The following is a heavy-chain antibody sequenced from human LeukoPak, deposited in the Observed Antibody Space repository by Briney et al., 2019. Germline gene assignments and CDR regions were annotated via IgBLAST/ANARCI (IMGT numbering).Heavy chain of an antibody. D-gene: IGHD2-15*01. CDR2: ITGSGGST. J-gene: IGHJ4*02. V-gene: IGHV3-23*01. CDR3: AKRGVVIRVILVGFHKEAYYFDS. Sequence: GGSLRLSCAASGFTFSSYAMSWVRQAPGKGLEWVSGITGSGGSTYFADSVKGRFTISRDNSKNSLYLQMNRLRADDTAVYFCAKRGVVIRVILVGFHKEAYYFDSWGQGALVTVSS. CDR1: GFTFSSYA.